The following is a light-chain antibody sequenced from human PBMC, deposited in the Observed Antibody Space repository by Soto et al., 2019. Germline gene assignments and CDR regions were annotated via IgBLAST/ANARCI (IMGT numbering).Light chain of an antibody. CDR1: QGISSW. V-gene: IGKV1-12*01. CDR2: AVS. CDR3: KQYNAFPLT. Sequence: DIHMTQAPASLCAYLGDRVTFTCRASQGISSWLAWYQQKPGKAPELLIYAVSYLQSGVPSRFSGSGSGTDFTLTIGSLQPEDFATYYCKQYNAFPLTFGGGTKVDIK. J-gene: IGKJ4*01.